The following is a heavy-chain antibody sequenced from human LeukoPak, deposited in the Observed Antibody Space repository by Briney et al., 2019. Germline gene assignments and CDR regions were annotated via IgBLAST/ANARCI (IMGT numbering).Heavy chain of an antibody. CDR1: GFTFSSYS. CDR3: AICNVDTAGVDY. CDR2: ISSSSSYI. V-gene: IGHV3-21*01. J-gene: IGHJ4*02. D-gene: IGHD5-18*01. Sequence: VGSLRLSCAASGFTFSSYSMNWVRQAPGKGLEWVSSISSSSSYIYYADSVKGRFTISRDNAKNSLYLQMNSLRAEDTAVYYCAICNVDTAGVDYWGQGTLVTVSS.